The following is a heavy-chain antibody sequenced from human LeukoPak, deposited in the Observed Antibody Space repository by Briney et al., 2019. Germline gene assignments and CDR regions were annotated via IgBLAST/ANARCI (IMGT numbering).Heavy chain of an antibody. Sequence: KSGGSLRLSCIASGFNFRSAWMSWARQAPGKGLEWVGRVRSKSDAGTMDYAAHVEGRFTISRDDSKNMVYLDMNSLKTEDTAVYYCGGRRVWGNGTVVTVSS. CDR2: VRSKSDAGTM. J-gene: IGHJ6*04. D-gene: IGHD3-16*01. CDR3: GGRRV. V-gene: IGHV3-15*01. CDR1: GFNFRSAW.